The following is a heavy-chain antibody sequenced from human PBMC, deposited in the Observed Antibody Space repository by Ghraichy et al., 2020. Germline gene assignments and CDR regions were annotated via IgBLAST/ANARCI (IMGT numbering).Heavy chain of an antibody. V-gene: IGHV4-61*01. J-gene: IGHJ1*01. CDR1: GGSVSSGSYY. D-gene: IGHD6-6*01. CDR3: ARGLEPGPYFQH. CDR2: IYYSGST. Sequence: SETLSLTCTVSGGSVSSGSYYWSWIRQPPGKGLEWIGYIYYSGSTNYNPSLKSRVTISVDTSKNQFSLKLSSVTAADTAVYYCARGLEPGPYFQHWGQGTLVTVSS.